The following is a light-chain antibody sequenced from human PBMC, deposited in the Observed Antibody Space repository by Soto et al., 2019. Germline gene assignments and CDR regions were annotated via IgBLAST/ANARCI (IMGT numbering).Light chain of an antibody. CDR2: AAS. J-gene: IGKJ1*01. CDR1: QDINKN. Sequence: DIQMTQSPSSLSASVGDRVTITCQASQDINKNLIWYQQKPGKAPKLLIYAASSLQSGVPSRFSGSGSGTEFTLTISSLQPDYFATYYCQQYNSYWTCGQGTKV. V-gene: IGKV1-16*01. CDR3: QQYNSYWT.